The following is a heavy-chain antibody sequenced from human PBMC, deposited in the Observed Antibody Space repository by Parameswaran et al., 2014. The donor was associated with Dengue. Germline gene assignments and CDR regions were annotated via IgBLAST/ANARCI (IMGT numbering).Heavy chain of an antibody. D-gene: IGHD2-15*01. J-gene: IGHJ5*02. Sequence: WVRQMPGKGLEWMGIINPSGGSTSYAQKFQGRVTMTRDTSTSTVYMELSSLRSEDTAVYYCARGLSELFGRGGLDAWWGYNWFDPWGQGTLVTVSS. V-gene: IGHV1-46*01. CDR3: ARGLSELFGRGGLDAWWGYNWFDP. CDR2: INPSGGST.